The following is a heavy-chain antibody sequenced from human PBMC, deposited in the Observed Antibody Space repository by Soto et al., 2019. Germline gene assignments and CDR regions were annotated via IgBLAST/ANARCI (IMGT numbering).Heavy chain of an antibody. CDR2: IYYSGST. D-gene: IGHD3-10*01. Sequence: SETLSLTCTVSGGSISSSSYYWGWIRQPPGKGLEWIGSIYYSGSTYYNPSLKSRVTISVGTSKNQFSLKLSSVTAADTAVYYCARGSITMVRGVIGFSWFDPWGQGTLVTVSS. CDR3: ARGSITMVRGVIGFSWFDP. V-gene: IGHV4-39*01. J-gene: IGHJ5*02. CDR1: GGSISSSSYY.